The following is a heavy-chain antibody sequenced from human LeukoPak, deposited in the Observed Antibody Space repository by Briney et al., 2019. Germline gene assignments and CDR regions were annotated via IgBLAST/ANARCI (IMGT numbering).Heavy chain of an antibody. CDR1: GYTFTSYD. J-gene: IGHJ4*02. V-gene: IGHV1-8*01. CDR3: ARGRGTIFGVVISTRLFDY. D-gene: IGHD3-3*01. Sequence: ASVTVSCKASGYTFTSYDINWVRQAPGQGLEWMGWMNPNSGNTGYAQKFQGRVTMTRNTSISTAYMELSSLRSEDTAVYYCARGRGTIFGVVISTRLFDYWGQGTLVTVSS. CDR2: MNPNSGNT.